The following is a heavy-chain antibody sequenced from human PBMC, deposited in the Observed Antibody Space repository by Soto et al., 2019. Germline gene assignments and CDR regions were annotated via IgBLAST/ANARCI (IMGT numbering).Heavy chain of an antibody. J-gene: IGHJ4*02. CDR1: GYTFTSYG. CDR2: ISAYNGDT. Sequence: QVQLVQSGAEVRKPGASVKVSCKASGYTFTSYGISWVRQAPGQGLERMGWISAYNGDTNYGQKLQGRVTMTTDTSTSTVYMELRSLRSDDTAVYYCARARGRYCSGGSCHVFDYWGQGTLVTVSS. D-gene: IGHD2-15*01. V-gene: IGHV1-18*01. CDR3: ARARGRYCSGGSCHVFDY.